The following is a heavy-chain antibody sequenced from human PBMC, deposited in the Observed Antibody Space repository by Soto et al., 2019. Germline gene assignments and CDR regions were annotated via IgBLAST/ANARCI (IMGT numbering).Heavy chain of an antibody. CDR2: ISAYNGNT. V-gene: IGHV1-18*01. CDR1: GYTFTSYG. J-gene: IGHJ4*02. CDR3: ARAPKYSGYESSPFFVY. D-gene: IGHD5-12*01. Sequence: QVQLVQSGAEVKKPGASVKVSCKASGYTFTSYGISWVRQAPGQGLEWMGWISAYNGNTNYAQKLQGRVTMTTDTSTSTAYMELRRLRSDDTAVYYCARAPKYSGYESSPFFVYWGQGTLVTVSS.